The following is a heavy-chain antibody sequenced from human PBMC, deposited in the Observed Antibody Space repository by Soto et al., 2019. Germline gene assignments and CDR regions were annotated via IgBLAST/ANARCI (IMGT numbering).Heavy chain of an antibody. V-gene: IGHV1-2*02. CDR1: GYTFTDHY. CDR3: ARGRTVNFYGMDV. CDR2: INPHSGDT. Sequence: QVQLVQSGAEVKKPGASVKVSYVASGYTFTDHYIHWVRQAPGQGLEWMGWINPHSGDTIYAQKFQVRVTLTRDTSISTAYMELSRLRSDATAVYYCARGRTVNFYGMDVWGQWTTVTVSS. D-gene: IGHD4-17*01. J-gene: IGHJ6*02.